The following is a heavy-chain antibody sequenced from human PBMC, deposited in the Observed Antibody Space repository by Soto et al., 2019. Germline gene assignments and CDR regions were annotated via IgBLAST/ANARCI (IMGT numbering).Heavy chain of an antibody. CDR3: ARANYFDY. Sequence: EVQLVESGGGLVQPGGSLRLSCAASGFTFRNYWMHWVRQAPGKGLVWVSRINTDGTTTTYADSVKGRFTISRDNAKNTVYLQVNGLRAEDTAVYYCARANYFDYWGQGTLVTVSS. J-gene: IGHJ4*02. CDR2: INTDGTTT. CDR1: GFTFRNYW. V-gene: IGHV3-74*01.